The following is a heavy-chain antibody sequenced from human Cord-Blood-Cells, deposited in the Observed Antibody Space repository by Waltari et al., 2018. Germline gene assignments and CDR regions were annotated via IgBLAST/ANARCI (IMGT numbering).Heavy chain of an antibody. CDR1: GGTFSSYA. V-gene: IGHV1-69*01. CDR3: ARGGYCSGGSCYEDY. D-gene: IGHD2-15*01. J-gene: IGHJ4*02. CDR2: IHTIFGTA. Sequence: QVQLVQSGAEVKKPGSSVKVSCKASGGTFSSYAISWVRQAPGQGLEWMGGIHTIFGTANYAQKCQGRVTITADESTSTAYMELSSLRSEDTAVYYCARGGYCSGGSCYEDYWGQGTLVTVSS.